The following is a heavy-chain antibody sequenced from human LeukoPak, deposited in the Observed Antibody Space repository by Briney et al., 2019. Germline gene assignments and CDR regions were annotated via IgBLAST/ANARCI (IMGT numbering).Heavy chain of an antibody. CDR2: IYYSVNT. Sequence: SETLSLTCTVSGGSVSSGGYSWSWIRQPPGKGLEWIGYIYYSVNTYYSPSLKSRVTISVDTSKNQFSLKLSSVTAADTAVYYCARDGGVAPHNWFDPWGQGTLVTVSS. V-gene: IGHV4-30-4*07. D-gene: IGHD2-8*02. CDR1: GGSVSSGGYS. J-gene: IGHJ5*02. CDR3: ARDGGVAPHNWFDP.